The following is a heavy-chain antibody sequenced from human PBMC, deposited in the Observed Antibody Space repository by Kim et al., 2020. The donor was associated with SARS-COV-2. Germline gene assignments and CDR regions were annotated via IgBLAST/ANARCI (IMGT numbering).Heavy chain of an antibody. J-gene: IGHJ4*02. D-gene: IGHD6-19*01. CDR2: IIPIFGTA. V-gene: IGHV1-69*13. CDR1: GGTFSSYA. CDR3: TGYSSGRRNFDY. Sequence: SVKVSCKASGGTFSSYAISWVRQAPGQGLEWMGGIIPIFGTANYAQKFQGRVTITADESTSTAYMELSSLRSEDTAVYYCTGYSSGRRNFDYWGQGTLVTVSS.